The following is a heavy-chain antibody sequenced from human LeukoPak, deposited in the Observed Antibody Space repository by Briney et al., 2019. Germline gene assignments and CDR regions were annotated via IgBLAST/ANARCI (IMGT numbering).Heavy chain of an antibody. CDR2: IRANGGDT. CDR1: GFTVITND. Sequence: GGSLRLSCAASGFTVITNDMTWVRQAPGKALEWVSNIRANGGDTYYTDSVKGRFTISRDNSKNTLYLEMNSLRAEDTAVYYCAKGGYTTWFDPWGQGTLVTVSS. V-gene: IGHV3-23*01. CDR3: AKGGYTTWFDP. J-gene: IGHJ5*02. D-gene: IGHD2-15*01.